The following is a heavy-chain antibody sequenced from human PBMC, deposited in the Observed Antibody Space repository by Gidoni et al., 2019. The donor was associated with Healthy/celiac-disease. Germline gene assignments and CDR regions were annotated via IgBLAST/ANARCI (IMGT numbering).Heavy chain of an antibody. CDR3: VGGYDGAGYFQH. CDR2: IIPIFGTA. V-gene: IGHV1-69*01. Sequence: LEWMGGIIPIFGTANYAKKFQGRVTITADESTSTAYMELSSLRSEDTAVYYCVGGYDGAGYFQHWGQGTLVTVSS. J-gene: IGHJ1*01. D-gene: IGHD5-12*01.